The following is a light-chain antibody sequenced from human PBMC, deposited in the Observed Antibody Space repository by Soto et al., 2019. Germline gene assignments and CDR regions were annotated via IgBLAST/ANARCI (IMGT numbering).Light chain of an antibody. CDR2: AAS. J-gene: IGKJ2*01. CDR3: QQSYSTPRT. CDR1: QRIATY. V-gene: IGKV1-39*01. Sequence: DIQMTQSPSSLSASVGDRVTITCRASQRIATYLNWYQQKPGKAPELLSYAASSLQSGVPSTFSGSATGTDFTLTISSLQPDDFSTYYCQQSYSTPRTFGQGTNLEI.